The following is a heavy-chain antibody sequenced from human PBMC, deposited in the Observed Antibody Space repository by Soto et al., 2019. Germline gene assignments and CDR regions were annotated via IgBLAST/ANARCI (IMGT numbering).Heavy chain of an antibody. Sequence: SDTLSLTCTVSGGSLSRYYWSWIRQPPGKGLEWIGYIYYSGSTNYNPSLKSRVTISVDTSKNQFSLKLSSVTAADTAVYYCARENAVSGDWFDPWGQGTLVTVSS. J-gene: IGHJ5*02. D-gene: IGHD2-8*01. CDR2: IYYSGST. CDR1: GGSLSRYY. V-gene: IGHV4-59*01. CDR3: ARENAVSGDWFDP.